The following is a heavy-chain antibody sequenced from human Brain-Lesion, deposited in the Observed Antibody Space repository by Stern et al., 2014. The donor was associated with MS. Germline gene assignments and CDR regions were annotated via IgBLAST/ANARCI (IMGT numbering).Heavy chain of an antibody. CDR2: FDLEDGET. Sequence: VQLVESGAEVKKPGASVKVSCKVSGYTITDLSMHWVRQAPRKGLEWMGGFDLEDGETIYTQKFQDRVTMTEDTSTDTAYMELSSLRSEDTAVYYCATLSPGAGGNYYRHFDYWGRGTLVTVSS. CDR1: GYTITDLS. J-gene: IGHJ4*02. CDR3: ATLSPGAGGNYYRHFDY. V-gene: IGHV1-24*01. D-gene: IGHD1-26*01.